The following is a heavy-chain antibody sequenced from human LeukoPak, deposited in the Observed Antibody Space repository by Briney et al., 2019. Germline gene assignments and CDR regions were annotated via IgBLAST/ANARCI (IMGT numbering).Heavy chain of an antibody. CDR1: GFTFSSYA. CDR3: ARDKTGTTFIDYMDV. Sequence: PGGSLRLSCAASGFTFSSYAMHWVRQAPGKGLEWVAVISYDGSNKYYADSVKGRFTISRDNSKNTLYLQMNSLRAEDTAVYYCARDKTGTTFIDYMDVWGKGTTVTVSS. D-gene: IGHD1-7*01. J-gene: IGHJ6*03. V-gene: IGHV3-30*01. CDR2: ISYDGSNK.